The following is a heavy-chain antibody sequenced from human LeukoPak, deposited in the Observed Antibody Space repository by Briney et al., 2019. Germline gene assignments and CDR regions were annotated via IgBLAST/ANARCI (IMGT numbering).Heavy chain of an antibody. CDR2: ISSSGTAM. CDR1: GFTFSGYF. J-gene: IGHJ5*02. Sequence: GGSLSLSCEASGFTFSGYFMTWIRQAPGKGLEWVSYISSSGTAMFYTDSVKGRFTISRDNAKNSLYLQMNSLRAEDTAIYYCARDISWGQGILVTVSS. CDR3: ARDIS. V-gene: IGHV3-11*01.